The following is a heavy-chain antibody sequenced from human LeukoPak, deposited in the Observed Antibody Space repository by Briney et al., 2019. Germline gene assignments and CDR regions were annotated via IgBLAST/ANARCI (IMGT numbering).Heavy chain of an antibody. Sequence: PSETLSLTCTVSGGSISSYYWSWLRQPAGKGLEWIGRIYTSGSTNYNPSLKSRVTISVDTSKNQFSLKLSSVTAADTAVYYCARDWRYGDNNWFDPWGQGTLVTVSS. D-gene: IGHD4-17*01. CDR1: GGSISSYY. CDR2: IYTSGST. CDR3: ARDWRYGDNNWFDP. V-gene: IGHV4-4*07. J-gene: IGHJ5*02.